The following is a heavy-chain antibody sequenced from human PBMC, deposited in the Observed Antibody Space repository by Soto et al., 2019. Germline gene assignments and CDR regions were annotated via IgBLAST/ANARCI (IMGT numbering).Heavy chain of an antibody. CDR1: GFIVSSNY. CDR2: TYSDGTT. V-gene: IGHV3-66*01. J-gene: IGHJ6*02. Sequence: PVGSLRLSCAGTGFIVSSNYMNWVRQAPGKGLEWVSLTYSDGTTYFSDSVKGRFAISRDNSKNTLYLQMNSLRAEDTAVYYCTRDHRPVSIVRRVHSYYYYGMDVWGQGTTVTVSS. D-gene: IGHD3-10*01. CDR3: TRDHRPVSIVRRVHSYYYYGMDV.